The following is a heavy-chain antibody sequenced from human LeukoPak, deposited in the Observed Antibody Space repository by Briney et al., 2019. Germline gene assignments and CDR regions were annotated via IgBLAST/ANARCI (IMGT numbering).Heavy chain of an antibody. D-gene: IGHD3-22*01. CDR3: AKDRPNYHESNGHYYRRNGDS. J-gene: IGHJ5*01. Sequence: GGSLRLSCAASGFTFHNYAMSWVRQAPGKGLKWVSAISSSGDITFYADSVRGRFTISRDNSRYTLYLQMNSLRAEDAAMYYCAKDRPNYHESNGHYYRRNGDSWGQGTLVTVSS. CDR1: GFTFHNYA. V-gene: IGHV3-23*01. CDR2: ISSSGDIT.